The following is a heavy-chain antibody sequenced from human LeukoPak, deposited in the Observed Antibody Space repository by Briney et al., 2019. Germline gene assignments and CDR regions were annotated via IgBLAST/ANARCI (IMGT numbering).Heavy chain of an antibody. CDR2: TKGDGSEK. CDR1: GFIFGSYW. D-gene: IGHD3-22*01. V-gene: IGHV3-7*04. Sequence: QPGGPLRLSCAASGFIFGSYWMSWVRHAPGKGLGGVANTKGDGSEKYYVDSVNGRFTISRDNPKNSLYLQVNSLTAEDTAVYYCARDYYDSSGYFYGAFDIWGQGTMVTVSS. J-gene: IGHJ3*02. CDR3: ARDYYDSSGYFYGAFDI.